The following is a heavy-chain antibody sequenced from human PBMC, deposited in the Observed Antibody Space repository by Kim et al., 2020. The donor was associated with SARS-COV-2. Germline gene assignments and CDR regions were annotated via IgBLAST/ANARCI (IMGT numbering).Heavy chain of an antibody. CDR3: ARDLVVLWFGELQANYGMDV. CDR2: IYHSGST. V-gene: IGHV4-38-2*02. CDR1: GYSISSGYY. Sequence: SETLSLTCTVSGYSISSGYYWGWIRQPPGKGLEWIGSIYHSGSTYYNPSLKSRVTISVDTSKNQFSLKLSSVTAADTAVYYCARDLVVLWFGELQANYGMDVWGQGTTVTVSS. D-gene: IGHD3-10*01. J-gene: IGHJ6*02.